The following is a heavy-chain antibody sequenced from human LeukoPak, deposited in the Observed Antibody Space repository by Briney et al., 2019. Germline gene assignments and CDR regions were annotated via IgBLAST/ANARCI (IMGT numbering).Heavy chain of an antibody. CDR2: ISWNSGSI. CDR1: GFTFDDYA. V-gene: IGHV3-9*03. CDR3: AKSSGSYSGYFDY. D-gene: IGHD1-26*01. Sequence: GGSLRLSCAASGFTFDDYAMHWVRQAPGKGLEWVSGISWNSGSIGYADSVKGRFTISRDNAKNSLYLQMNSLRAEDMALYYCAKSSGSYSGYFDYWGQGTLVTVSS. J-gene: IGHJ4*02.